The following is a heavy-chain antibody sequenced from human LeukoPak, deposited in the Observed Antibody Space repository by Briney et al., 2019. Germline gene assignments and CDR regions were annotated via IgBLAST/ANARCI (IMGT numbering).Heavy chain of an antibody. CDR1: GGSISGYY. CDR3: AGGAVALYYFAC. D-gene: IGHD6-19*01. V-gene: IGHV4-4*07. J-gene: IGHJ4*02. CDR2: VYTTGST. Sequence: SETLSLTCTVSGGSISGYYWNWIRQPAGKGLEWIGRVYTTGSTNYNPSLKSRVTMSVDTSKNQFSLKLMSVNAADTAVYYCAGGAVALYYFACWGQGTLVTVSS.